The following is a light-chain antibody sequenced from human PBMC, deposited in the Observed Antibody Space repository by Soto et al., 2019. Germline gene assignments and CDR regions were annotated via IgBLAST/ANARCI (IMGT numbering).Light chain of an antibody. Sequence: EIVLTQSPVTLSLSPGEIATLSCRAIQSVSSGSLSWYQQKRGQAPRLLIHCASSSATGIPYRFSGSGSGTHFTLTISRLEPEDFAVYYAQQYGSXPRTSGQGTNV. CDR2: CAS. J-gene: IGKJ1*01. CDR1: QSVSSGS. CDR3: QQYGSXPRT. V-gene: IGKV3-20*01.